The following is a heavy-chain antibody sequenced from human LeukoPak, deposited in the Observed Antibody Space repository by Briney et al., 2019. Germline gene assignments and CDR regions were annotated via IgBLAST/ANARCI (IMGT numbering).Heavy chain of an antibody. CDR3: ARARPSIAVAGTFYYYGMDV. Sequence: SETLSLTCAVYGGSFSGYYWSWIRQPPGKGLEWIGEINHSGSTNYNPSLKSRVTISVDTSKNQFSLKLSSVTAADTAVYYCARARPSIAVAGTFYYYGMDVWGQGTTATVSS. J-gene: IGHJ6*02. CDR2: INHSGST. D-gene: IGHD6-19*01. V-gene: IGHV4-34*01. CDR1: GGSFSGYY.